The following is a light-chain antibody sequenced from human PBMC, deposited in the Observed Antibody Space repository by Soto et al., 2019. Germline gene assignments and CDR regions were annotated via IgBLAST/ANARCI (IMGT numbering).Light chain of an antibody. CDR1: SSNIGAGYD. CDR2: GNS. Sequence: QSALTQPPSVSGAPGQRVTISCTGISSNIGAGYDVHWYQQLPGTAPKLLIFGNSNRPSGVPDRFSGSNSGTSASLAITGLQAEDEADYYCQSYDSTLNGWIFGGGTKVTVL. V-gene: IGLV1-40*01. J-gene: IGLJ2*01. CDR3: QSYDSTLNGWI.